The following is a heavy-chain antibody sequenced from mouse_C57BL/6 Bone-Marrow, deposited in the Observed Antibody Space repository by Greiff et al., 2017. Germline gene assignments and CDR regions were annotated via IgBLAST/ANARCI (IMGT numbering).Heavy chain of an antibody. CDR3: TRANGDAYYYAMDY. CDR1: GFTFSSYA. CDR2: ISSGGDYI. J-gene: IGHJ4*01. D-gene: IGHD4-1*01. V-gene: IGHV5-9-1*02. Sequence: EVQRVESGEGLVKPGGSLKLSCAASGFTFSSYAMSWVRQTPEKRLEWVAYISSGGDYIYYADTVKGRFTISRDNARNTLYLQMSSLKSEDTAMYYCTRANGDAYYYAMDYWGQGTSVTVSS.